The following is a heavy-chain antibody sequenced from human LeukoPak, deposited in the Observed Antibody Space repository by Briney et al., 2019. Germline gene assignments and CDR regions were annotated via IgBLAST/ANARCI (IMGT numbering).Heavy chain of an antibody. J-gene: IGHJ4*02. Sequence: GASVKVSCEASGYTFTSYGISWVRQAPGQGLEWMGWISAYNGNTNYAQKLQGRVTMTTDTSTSTAYMELRSLRSDDTAVYYCARDRRAILRYFDWLLGPFDYWGQGTLVTVSS. D-gene: IGHD3-9*01. CDR1: GYTFTSYG. CDR3: ARDRRAILRYFDWLLGPFDY. CDR2: ISAYNGNT. V-gene: IGHV1-18*01.